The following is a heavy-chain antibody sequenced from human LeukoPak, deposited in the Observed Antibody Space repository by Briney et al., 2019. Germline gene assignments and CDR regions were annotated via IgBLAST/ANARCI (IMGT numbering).Heavy chain of an antibody. D-gene: IGHD2-2*02. V-gene: IGHV1-46*01. CDR1: GYTFTSYY. CDR2: INPSGGST. J-gene: IGHJ6*03. Sequence: ASVKVSCKASGYTFTSYYMHWVRQAPGQGLEWMGIINPSGGSTSYAQKFQGRVTMTRDTSTSTVYMGLSSLRSEDTAVYYCARGGYCSSTSCYSDYYYMDVWGKGTTVTVSS. CDR3: ARGGYCSSTSCYSDYYYMDV.